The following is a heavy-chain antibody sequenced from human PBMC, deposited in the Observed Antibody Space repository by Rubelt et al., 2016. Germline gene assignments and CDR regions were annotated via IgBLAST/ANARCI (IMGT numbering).Heavy chain of an antibody. V-gene: IGHV3-15*01. Sequence: SLRLSCAASGFTFSNAWMSWVRQAPGKGLEWVGRIKGKTDGGTTDYAAPVKGRFTISRDDSKNTLYLQMNSLKTEDTAVYYCAGLDVVVVAATVEDYWGQGTLVTVSS. CDR3: AGLDVVVVAATVEDY. CDR2: IKGKTDGGTT. D-gene: IGHD2-15*01. J-gene: IGHJ4*02. CDR1: GFTFSNAW.